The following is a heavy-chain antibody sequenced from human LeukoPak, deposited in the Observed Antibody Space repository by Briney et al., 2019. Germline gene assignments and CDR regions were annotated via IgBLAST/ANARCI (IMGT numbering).Heavy chain of an antibody. D-gene: IGHD3-9*01. CDR1: GFTFSNYG. J-gene: IGHJ3*02. CDR3: ARLYVLRYFDWSADAFDI. V-gene: IGHV3-30*03. CDR2: TSYDETNK. Sequence: PGGSLRLSCGASGFTFSNYGMHWVRQAPGKGLEWVAVTSYDETNKYYADSVKGRFTISRDNAKNSLYLQMNSLRAEDTAVYFCARLYVLRYFDWSADAFDIWGQGTMVTVSS.